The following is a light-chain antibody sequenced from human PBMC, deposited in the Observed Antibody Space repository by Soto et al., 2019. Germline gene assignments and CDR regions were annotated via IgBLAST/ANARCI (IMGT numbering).Light chain of an antibody. J-gene: IGKJ5*01. CDR2: DAS. V-gene: IGKV1-33*01. Sequence: DIQMTQSPSSLSASVGDRVTITCQASQDLGNYLNWYQQKPGRAPKLLIYDASNLETGVPSRFSGSRSGTDFTFTISSLQPEDIATYYCEQYDDVPPTFGQGTRLEIK. CDR1: QDLGNY. CDR3: EQYDDVPPT.